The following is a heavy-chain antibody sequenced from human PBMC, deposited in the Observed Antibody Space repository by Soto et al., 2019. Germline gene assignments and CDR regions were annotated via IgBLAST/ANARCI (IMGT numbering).Heavy chain of an antibody. V-gene: IGHV4-31*03. D-gene: IGHD3-10*01. CDR2: IFYSGSS. CDR1: AGSISSGGYY. J-gene: IGHJ6*02. CDR3: ARDGGAGWFGELSYYGMDV. Sequence: QVQLQESGPGLVKPSQTLSLTCTVSAGSISSGGYYLSWIRQHPGKGLEWIGYIFYSGSSYYNPSPKSGVTISVDTSKNQFSLKLNSVTAANTAVYYCARDGGAGWFGELSYYGMDVWGQGTTVTVSS.